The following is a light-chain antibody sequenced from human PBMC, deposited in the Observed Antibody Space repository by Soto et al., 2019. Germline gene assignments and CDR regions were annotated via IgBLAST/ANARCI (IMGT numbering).Light chain of an antibody. CDR3: QQYGSSPPRLT. V-gene: IGKV3-20*01. CDR2: GAS. Sequence: EIVLTQSPGTLSLSPWEIATLSCRASQSVSSSYLAWYQQKPGQAPRLLIYGASSRATGIPDRFSGSGSGTDFTLTISRLEPEDFAVYYCQQYGSSPPRLTFGGGTKVDIK. J-gene: IGKJ4*01. CDR1: QSVSSSY.